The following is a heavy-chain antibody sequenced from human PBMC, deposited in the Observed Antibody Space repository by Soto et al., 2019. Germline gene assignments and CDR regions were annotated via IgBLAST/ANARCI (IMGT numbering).Heavy chain of an antibody. Sequence: EVQLLESGGGLVQPGGSLRLSCAASGFTFSSYAMSWVRQAPGKGLEWVSAISGSGGTTYYADSVKGQFTFSRDNSKNTLYLHMNSLRAEDTAVYYCAKTANGWFSAFDIWGQGTMVTVSS. CDR2: ISGSGGTT. D-gene: IGHD6-19*01. CDR3: AKTANGWFSAFDI. V-gene: IGHV3-23*01. J-gene: IGHJ3*02. CDR1: GFTFSSYA.